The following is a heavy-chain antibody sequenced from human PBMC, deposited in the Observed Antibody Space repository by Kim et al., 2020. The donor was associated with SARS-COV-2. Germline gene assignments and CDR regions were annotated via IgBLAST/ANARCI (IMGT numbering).Heavy chain of an antibody. CDR2: INPNSGGT. J-gene: IGHJ3*02. CDR1: GYTFTGYY. V-gene: IGHV1-2*04. Sequence: ASVKVSCKASGYTFTGYYMHWVRQAPGQGLEWMGWINPNSGGTNYAQKFQGWVTMTRDTSISTAYMELSRLRSDDTAVYYCARALSGSYYPREIHDAFDIWGQGTMVTVSS. CDR3: ARALSGSYYPREIHDAFDI. D-gene: IGHD3-10*01.